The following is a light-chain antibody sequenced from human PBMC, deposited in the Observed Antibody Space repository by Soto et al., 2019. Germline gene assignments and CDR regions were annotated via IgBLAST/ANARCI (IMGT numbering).Light chain of an antibody. V-gene: IGLV2-14*01. CDR1: RSDVGGYNY. Sequence: QSALTQPASVSGFPGQSITISCTGTRSDVGGYNYVSWYQQHPGKAPKLMIYDVSNRPSGVSNRFSGSKSGNTASLTISGLQAEDEADYYCSSYTSSSTLLYVFGTGTKVTVL. CDR3: SSYTSSSTLLYV. J-gene: IGLJ1*01. CDR2: DVS.